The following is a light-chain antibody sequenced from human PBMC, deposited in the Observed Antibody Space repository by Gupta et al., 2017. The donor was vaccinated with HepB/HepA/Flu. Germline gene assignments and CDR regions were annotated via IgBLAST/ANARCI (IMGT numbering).Light chain of an antibody. Sequence: DIVLTQSPATLSLSPGERATLSCRASQSVSTYLAWYQKKPGQAPRLLIYEASNRATGIPARFSGSGSGTDFTLTISSLEPEDFAVYYCQQRSNWPTYTFGQGTKLEIK. CDR3: QQRSNWPTYT. CDR2: EAS. V-gene: IGKV3-11*01. J-gene: IGKJ2*01. CDR1: QSVSTY.